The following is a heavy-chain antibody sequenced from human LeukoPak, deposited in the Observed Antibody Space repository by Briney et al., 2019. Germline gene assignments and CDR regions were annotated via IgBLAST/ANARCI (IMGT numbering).Heavy chain of an antibody. CDR1: GFTFSSYS. V-gene: IGHV3-21*01. J-gene: IGHJ3*02. Sequence: GGSLRLSCAASGFTFSSYSINWVRQAPGKGLEWISSISRSSNYIYYADSVKGRFTISRDNAKNSLYLQMNSLRAEDTAVYYCARDRWFGSGEDAFDIWGQGTMVTVSS. CDR3: ARDRWFGSGEDAFDI. D-gene: IGHD3-10*01. CDR2: ISRSSNYI.